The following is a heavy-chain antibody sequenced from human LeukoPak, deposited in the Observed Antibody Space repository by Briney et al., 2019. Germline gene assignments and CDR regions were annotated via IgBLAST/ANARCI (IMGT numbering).Heavy chain of an antibody. CDR1: GFTFSSYW. V-gene: IGHV3-7*03. CDR2: IKQDGSEK. Sequence: GGSLRLSCAASGFTFSSYWMSWVRQAPGKGLEWVANIKQDGSEKYYVDSVKGRFTISRDNAKNSLYLKMNSLRAEDTAVYYCARDSRGWYYFDYWGQETLVTVPS. D-gene: IGHD6-19*01. CDR3: ARDSRGWYYFDY. J-gene: IGHJ4*02.